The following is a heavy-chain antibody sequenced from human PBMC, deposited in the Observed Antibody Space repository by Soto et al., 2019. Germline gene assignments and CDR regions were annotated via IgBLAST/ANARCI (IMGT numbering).Heavy chain of an antibody. CDR2: TIPIFDTP. V-gene: IGHV1-69*13. J-gene: IGHJ5*01. CDR1: GGTFGNYG. CDR3: ARDREDGSGTKYNWFDS. Sequence: ASVKVSCKASGGTFGNYGISWLRQAPGQGLEWMGGTIPIFDTPHYAQKFRDRVTITAEATSAAYMELTSLTSEDTATYYCARDREDGSGTKYNWFDSWGQGTLVTVSS. D-gene: IGHD3-10*01.